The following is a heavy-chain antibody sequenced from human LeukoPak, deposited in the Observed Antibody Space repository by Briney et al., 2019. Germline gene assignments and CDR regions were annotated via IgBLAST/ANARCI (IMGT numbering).Heavy chain of an antibody. Sequence: GGSLRLSCESSGFTFSTHWMSWVRQAPGKGLKWVANIKQDGSDKYYVDSVKGRFTVSRDNAKKSVYLQLNSLRAEDTAVYYCARVANMGGYFDLWGRGTLVTVS. CDR2: IKQDGSDK. CDR3: ARVANMGGYFDL. V-gene: IGHV3-7*01. J-gene: IGHJ2*01. D-gene: IGHD2/OR15-2a*01. CDR1: GFTFSTHW.